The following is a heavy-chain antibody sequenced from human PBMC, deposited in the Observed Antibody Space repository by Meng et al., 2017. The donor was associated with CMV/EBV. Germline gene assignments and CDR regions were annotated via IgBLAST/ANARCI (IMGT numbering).Heavy chain of an antibody. Sequence: ASVKVSCKASGYTFTSYGISWVRQAPGHGLEWMGWISAYNGNTNYAQKLQGRVTMTTDTSTSTAYMELRSLRSDDTAVYYCARDDLKYCGSYSTDYWGQGTLVTVSS. CDR1: GYTFTSYG. V-gene: IGHV1-18*01. J-gene: IGHJ4*02. CDR3: ARDDLKYCGSYSTDY. CDR2: ISAYNGNT. D-gene: IGHD1-26*01.